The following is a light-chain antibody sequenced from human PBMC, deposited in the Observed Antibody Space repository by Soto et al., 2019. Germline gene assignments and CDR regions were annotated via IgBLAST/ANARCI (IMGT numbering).Light chain of an antibody. Sequence: QSALTQPPSASGSPGQSVTISCTGTSSDVGGYNYVSWYQHHPGKAPKLIIYEVTKRPSGVPDRFSGSKSGNTASLSVSGLQAEDEADYYCRSYADTTYVFGTGTKVTVL. V-gene: IGLV2-8*01. J-gene: IGLJ1*01. CDR2: EVT. CDR1: SSDVGGYNY. CDR3: RSYADTTYV.